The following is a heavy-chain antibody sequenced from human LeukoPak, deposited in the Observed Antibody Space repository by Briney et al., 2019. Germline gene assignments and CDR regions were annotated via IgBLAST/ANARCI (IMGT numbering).Heavy chain of an antibody. D-gene: IGHD4-17*01. CDR1: GFTFSSYG. J-gene: IGHJ4*02. CDR3: ARGYYGDQYYFDY. CDR2: ISYDGSNK. Sequence: GGSLRLSCAASGFTFSSYGMHWVRQAPGKGLEWVAVISYDGSNKYYADSVKGRFTISRDNSKNTLYLQMNSLRAEDTAVYYCARGYYGDQYYFDYWGQGTLVTVSS. V-gene: IGHV3-30*03.